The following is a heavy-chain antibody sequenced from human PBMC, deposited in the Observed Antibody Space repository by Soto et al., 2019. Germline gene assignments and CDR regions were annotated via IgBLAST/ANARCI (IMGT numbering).Heavy chain of an antibody. J-gene: IGHJ6*02. Sequence: QVQLQESGPGLVKPSGTLSITCAVSGVSISSSQWWSWVRQPPGKGLEWIGEIYHNERTNYNPSLKSRLTMSLDRSKNQVSLKLSSVTAADTATYCCGRTKDYFYGVDVWGQGTTVTVSS. V-gene: IGHV4-4*01. CDR2: IYHNERT. CDR1: GVSISSSQW. CDR3: GRTKDYFYGVDV.